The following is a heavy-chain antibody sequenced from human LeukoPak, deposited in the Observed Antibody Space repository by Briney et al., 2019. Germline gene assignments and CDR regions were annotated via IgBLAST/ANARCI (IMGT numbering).Heavy chain of an antibody. CDR3: AKDWGSSGWYNYFDP. CDR2: ISYNGNSK. Sequence: GGSLRLSCAVSGFTISSHGMHWVRQAPGKGLEWVAMISYNGNSKYYGDSVKGRFTISRDNSKDTLYLEVDSLRTEDTAVYYCAKDWGSSGWYNYFDPWGQGTLVTVSS. CDR1: GFTISSHG. D-gene: IGHD6-19*01. J-gene: IGHJ5*02. V-gene: IGHV3-30*18.